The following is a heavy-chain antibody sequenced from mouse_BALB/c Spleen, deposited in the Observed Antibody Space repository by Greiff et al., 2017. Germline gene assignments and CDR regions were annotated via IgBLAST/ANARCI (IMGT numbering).Heavy chain of an antibody. J-gene: IGHJ3*01. CDR2: INPSTGYT. V-gene: IGHV1-7*01. CDR3: ARYYEGFAY. CDR1: GYTFTSYW. D-gene: IGHD1-1*01. Sequence: VQLQQSGAELAKPGASVKMSCKASGYTFTSYWMHWVKQRPGQGLEWIGYINPSTGYTEYNQKFKDKATLTADKSSSTAYMQLSSLTSEDSAVYYCARYYEGFAYWGQGTLVTVSA.